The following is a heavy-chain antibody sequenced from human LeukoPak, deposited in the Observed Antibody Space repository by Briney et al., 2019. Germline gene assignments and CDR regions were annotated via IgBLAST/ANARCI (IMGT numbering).Heavy chain of an antibody. J-gene: IGHJ4*02. CDR2: ISSSGSTI. V-gene: IGHV3-11*01. CDR1: GFTFSDYY. Sequence: GGSLRLSCAASGFTFSDYYMSWIRQAPGKGLEWVSYISSSGSTIYYADSVKGRFTISRDNAKNSLYLQMNSLRAEDTAVYYCAKGLISGSYYYFDYWGQGTLVTVSS. D-gene: IGHD1-26*01. CDR3: AKGLISGSYYYFDY.